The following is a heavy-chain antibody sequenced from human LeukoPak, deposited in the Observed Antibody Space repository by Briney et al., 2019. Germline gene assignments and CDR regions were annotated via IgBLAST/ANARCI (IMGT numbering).Heavy chain of an antibody. Sequence: SVNVSCKASGGTFSSYAISWVRQAPGQGLEWMGGIIPIFGTANYAQKFQGRVTITADESRSTAYMELSSLRSEDTAVYYCARGGPRGPTEYYFDYWGQGTLVTVSS. J-gene: IGHJ4*02. CDR1: GGTFSSYA. V-gene: IGHV1-69*13. CDR2: IIPIFGTA. CDR3: ARGGPRGPTEYYFDY. D-gene: IGHD1-14*01.